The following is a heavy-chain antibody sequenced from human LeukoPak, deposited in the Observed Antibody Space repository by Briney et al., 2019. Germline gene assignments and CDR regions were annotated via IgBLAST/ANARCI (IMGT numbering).Heavy chain of an antibody. Sequence: ASVKVSCKASGHSLANYGISWVRQAPGQGLEGMGRISAHNGNTNYAQKFQGRVTMTTDTSTSAAYMELRSLKSDDTAVYYCAREVVNYHGSGSFSPRQDYYGMDVWGQGTTAIVSS. CDR3: AREVVNYHGSGSFSPRQDYYGMDV. D-gene: IGHD3-10*01. CDR2: ISAHNGNT. J-gene: IGHJ6*02. CDR1: GHSLANYG. V-gene: IGHV1-18*01.